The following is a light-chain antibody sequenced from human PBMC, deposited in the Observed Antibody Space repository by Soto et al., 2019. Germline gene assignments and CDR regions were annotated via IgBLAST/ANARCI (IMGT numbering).Light chain of an antibody. J-gene: IGLJ1*01. V-gene: IGLV2-14*01. Sequence: QAVVTQPASVSGSPGQSITISCTGTSSDVGGYNYVSWYQQHPGKAPKLMIYDVSNRPSGVSNRFSGSKSGNTASLTISGLRAEDEADYYCSSYTSSSSLYVFGTGTKLTVL. CDR3: SSYTSSSSLYV. CDR1: SSDVGGYNY. CDR2: DVS.